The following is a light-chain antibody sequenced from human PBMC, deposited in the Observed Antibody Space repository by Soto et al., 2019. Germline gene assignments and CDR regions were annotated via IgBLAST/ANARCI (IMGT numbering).Light chain of an antibody. Sequence: AIQLTQSPSSLSASVGDRVTITFRASQDISSYLGWYQQKPGKAPKLLIYDASSLESGVPSRFSGSGSGTEFTLTINSLQPDDFATYYCQQYHSYRTFGRGTKVDIK. CDR3: QQYHSYRT. V-gene: IGKV1-13*02. CDR2: DAS. J-gene: IGKJ1*01. CDR1: QDISSY.